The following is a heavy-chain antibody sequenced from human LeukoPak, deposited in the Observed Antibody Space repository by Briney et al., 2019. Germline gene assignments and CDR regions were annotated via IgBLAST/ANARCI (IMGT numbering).Heavy chain of an antibody. D-gene: IGHD4-11*01. CDR1: GGSISSGGYY. CDR3: ARGLLSTVEY. J-gene: IGHJ4*02. V-gene: IGHV4-31*03. CDR2: IYYSGST. Sequence: SQTLSLTCTVSGGSISSGGYYWSWIRQHPGKGLEWIWYIYYSGSTYYNPSLKSRVTISVDTSKNQFSLKLSSVTAADTAVYYCARGLLSTVEYWGQGTLVTVSS.